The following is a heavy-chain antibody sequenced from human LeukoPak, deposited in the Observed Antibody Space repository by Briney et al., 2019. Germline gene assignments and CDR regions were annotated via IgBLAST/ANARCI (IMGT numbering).Heavy chain of an antibody. CDR1: GGSISSSN. J-gene: IGHJ6*03. D-gene: IGHD3-22*01. V-gene: IGHV3-23*01. Sequence: GTLSLTCAVSGGSISSSNWWSWVRQAPGKGLEWVSGISGGGGSTYYADSVKGRFTISRDNSKNTLYLQMNSLRAEDTAVYYCAKDRYYDRCMDVWGKGTTVTISS. CDR3: AKDRYYDRCMDV. CDR2: ISGGGGST.